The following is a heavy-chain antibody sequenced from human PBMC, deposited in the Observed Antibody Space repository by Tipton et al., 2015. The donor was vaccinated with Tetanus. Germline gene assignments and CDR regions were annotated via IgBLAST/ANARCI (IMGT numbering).Heavy chain of an antibody. CDR3: ARDDPDYSASRPNWFDP. CDR2: ISAYNGNT. CDR1: GYTFTSYG. V-gene: IGHV1-18*01. Sequence: QSGAEVKKPGASVKVSCKASGYTFTSYGISWVRQAPGQGLEWMGWISAYNGNTNYAQKLQGRVTMTTDTSTSTAYMELRSLRSDDTAVYYCARDDPDYSASRPNWFDPWGQGTLVTVSS. D-gene: IGHD2-21*01. J-gene: IGHJ5*02.